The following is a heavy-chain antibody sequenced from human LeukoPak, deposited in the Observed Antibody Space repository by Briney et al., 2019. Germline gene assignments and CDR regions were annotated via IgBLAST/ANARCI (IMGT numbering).Heavy chain of an antibody. CDR1: GGSISSSSYY. CDR3: ARGRQTPQYYYGSGSYYRRYAFDY. J-gene: IGHJ4*02. V-gene: IGHV4-39*07. D-gene: IGHD3-10*01. Sequence: ASETLSLTCTVSGGSISSSSYYWGWIRQPPGKGLEWIGSIYYSGSTYYNPSLKSRVTISVDTSKNQFSLKLSSVTAADTAVYYCARGRQTPQYYYGSGSYYRRYAFDYWGQGTLVTVSS. CDR2: IYYSGST.